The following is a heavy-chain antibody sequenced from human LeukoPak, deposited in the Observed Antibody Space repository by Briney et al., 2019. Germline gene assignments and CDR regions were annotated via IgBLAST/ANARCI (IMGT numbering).Heavy chain of an antibody. D-gene: IGHD3-3*01. V-gene: IGHV3-53*01. CDR1: GFTVSSNY. CDR3: ARGSRFGVVERDAFDI. Sequence: PGGSLRLSCAVSGFTVSSNYMSWVRQAPGKGLEWVSLIYSGGGTYYADSVRGRFTISRDNAKNSLYLQMNSLRAEDTAVYYCARGSRFGVVERDAFDIWGQGTMVTVSS. CDR2: IYSGGGT. J-gene: IGHJ3*02.